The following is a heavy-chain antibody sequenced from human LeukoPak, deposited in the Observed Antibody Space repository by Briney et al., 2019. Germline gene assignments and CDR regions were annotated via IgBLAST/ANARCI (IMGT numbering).Heavy chain of an antibody. D-gene: IGHD3-22*01. J-gene: IGHJ4*02. Sequence: SETLSLTCTVSGGSISSYYWSWIRQPPGKGLEWIGCIHYSGSTNYNPSLKSRVTISVDTSKNQFSLKLSSVTAAGTAVYYCARDRYYYDSSGYYSRGFDYWGQGTLVTVSS. CDR3: ARDRYYYDSSGYYSRGFDY. CDR1: GGSISSYY. V-gene: IGHV4-59*01. CDR2: IHYSGST.